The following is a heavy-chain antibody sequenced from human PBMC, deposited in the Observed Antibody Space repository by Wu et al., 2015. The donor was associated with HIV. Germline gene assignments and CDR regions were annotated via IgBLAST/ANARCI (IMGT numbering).Heavy chain of an antibody. CDR1: GNTFNA. CDR2: IIPLFGTT. V-gene: IGHV1-69*05. Sequence: QVQLVQSGAEVKKPGSSVKISCKASGNTFNAVNWVRQAPGQGLEWMGGIIPLFGTTEYAQVFQGRVTITTDESTNTAYMRLSNLRSEDTAVYYCATPRSPGFSSAWPTYFDYWGQGTLVTVSS. D-gene: IGHD6-19*01. CDR3: ATPRSPGFSSAWPTYFDY. J-gene: IGHJ4*02.